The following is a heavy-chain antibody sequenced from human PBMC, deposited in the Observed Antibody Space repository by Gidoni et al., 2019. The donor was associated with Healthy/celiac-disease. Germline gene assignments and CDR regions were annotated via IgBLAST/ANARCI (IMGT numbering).Heavy chain of an antibody. CDR3: AKSVSELGAFDI. Sequence: EVQLLESGGGLVQPGGSLALSCAAPGFTFSSYAMSWVRQAPGKGLEWVSAISGSGGSTYYADSVKGRFTISRDNSKNTLYLQMNSLKVEDTAVYYCAKSVSELGAFDIWGQGTMVTVSS. V-gene: IGHV3-23*01. J-gene: IGHJ3*02. CDR2: ISGSGGST. CDR1: GFTFSSYA. D-gene: IGHD1-26*01.